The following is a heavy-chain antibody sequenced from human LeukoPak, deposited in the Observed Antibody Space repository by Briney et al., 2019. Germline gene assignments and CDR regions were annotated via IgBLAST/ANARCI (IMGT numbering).Heavy chain of an antibody. J-gene: IGHJ4*02. CDR2: IVYDGSEK. Sequence: GGSLRLSCAASGFTFSRHPMHWVRQAPGKRLEWVAVIVYDGSEKYYKESVKGRFTISRDNSKNTLYLQMDSLRPEDTAVYYCAKDPRTGAVSGIFYFDYWGQGTLLTVSS. V-gene: IGHV3-30*04. CDR1: GFTFSRHP. CDR3: AKDPRTGAVSGIFYFDY. D-gene: IGHD6-19*01.